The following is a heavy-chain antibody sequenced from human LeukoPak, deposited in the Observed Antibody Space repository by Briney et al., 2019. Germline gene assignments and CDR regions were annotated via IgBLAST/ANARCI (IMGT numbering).Heavy chain of an antibody. V-gene: IGHV1-69*06. Sequence: WASVKVSCKASGGTFSSYAISWVRQALGQGLEWMGGIIPIFGTANYAQKFQGRVTITADKSTSTAYMELSSLRSEDTAVYYCASPSDGYKLFWRYWGQGTLVTVSS. D-gene: IGHD3-16*01. CDR1: GGTFSSYA. CDR2: IIPIFGTA. J-gene: IGHJ4*02. CDR3: ASPSDGYKLFWRY.